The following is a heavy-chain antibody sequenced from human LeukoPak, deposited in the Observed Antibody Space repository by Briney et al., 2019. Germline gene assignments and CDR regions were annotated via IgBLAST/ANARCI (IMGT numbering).Heavy chain of an antibody. D-gene: IGHD3-22*01. CDR2: IYYSGST. J-gene: IGHJ6*03. CDR1: GASISTYY. V-gene: IGHV4-59*01. CDR3: SGRNYYDSSGYFSNMDV. Sequence: PSETLSLTCTVSGASISTYYWSWIRQPPGKGLEWSGYIYYSGSTNYNPSHKSRVTISVDTSKNQFSLKLSSVTAADTAVYYCSGRNYYDSSGYFSNMDVWGKGTTVTVSS.